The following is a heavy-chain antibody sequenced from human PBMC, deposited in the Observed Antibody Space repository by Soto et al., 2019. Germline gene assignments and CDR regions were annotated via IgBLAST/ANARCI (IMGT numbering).Heavy chain of an antibody. Sequence: QVQLVQSGAEVKKPGASVKVSCKASGYTFTSYGISWVRQAPGQGLEWMGWASACNGNTNYAQKLQGRVTMTTDTSTSTAYMELRSLRSDDTAVYYCARRQWLVGGYYYGMDVWGQGTTVTVSS. CDR1: GYTFTSYG. CDR3: ARRQWLVGGYYYGMDV. V-gene: IGHV1-18*01. D-gene: IGHD6-19*01. J-gene: IGHJ6*02. CDR2: ASACNGNT.